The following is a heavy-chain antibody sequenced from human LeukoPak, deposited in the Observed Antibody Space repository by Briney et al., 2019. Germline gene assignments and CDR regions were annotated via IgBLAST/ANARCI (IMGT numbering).Heavy chain of an antibody. Sequence: SGTLSLTCAVSGGSISSSNWWSWVRQPPGKGLEWIGEIYHSGSTNYNPSLKSRVTISVDKSKNQFSLKLSSVTAADTAVYYCARDCDSYYYYGSGSYSPSGLDYWGQGTLVTVST. CDR1: GGSISSSNW. CDR3: ARDCDSYYYYGSGSYSPSGLDY. J-gene: IGHJ4*02. V-gene: IGHV4-4*02. CDR2: IYHSGST. D-gene: IGHD3-10*01.